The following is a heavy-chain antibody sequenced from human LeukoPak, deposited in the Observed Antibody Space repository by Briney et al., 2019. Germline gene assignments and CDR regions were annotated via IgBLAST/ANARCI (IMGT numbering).Heavy chain of an antibody. J-gene: IGHJ6*03. CDR3: AKKEGDTYFSWYMDV. Sequence: GGSLRLSCAASGFTFRSFAMSWVRQASGEGLEWVSGIIGSGRTTFYADSVKGRFTISRDNSKNTLYLQMNSLRAEDTAIYYCAKKEGDTYFSWYMDVWGKGTTVTVSS. CDR1: GFTFRSFA. CDR2: IIGSGRTT. V-gene: IGHV3-23*01. D-gene: IGHD2-21*01.